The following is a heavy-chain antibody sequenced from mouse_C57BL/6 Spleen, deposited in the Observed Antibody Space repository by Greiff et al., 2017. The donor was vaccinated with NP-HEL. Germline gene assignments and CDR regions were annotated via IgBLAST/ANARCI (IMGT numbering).Heavy chain of an antibody. J-gene: IGHJ3*01. V-gene: IGHV1-64*01. D-gene: IGHD1-1*01. CDR1: GYTFTSYW. CDR2: IHPNSGST. Sequence: QVQLQQPGAELVKPGASVKLSCKASGYTFTSYWMHWVKQRPGQGLEWIGMIHPNSGSTNYNEKFKSKATLTVDKSSSTAYMQLSSLTSEDSAVYYCARYYGSSYGAWFAYWGQGTLVTVSA. CDR3: ARYYGSSYGAWFAY.